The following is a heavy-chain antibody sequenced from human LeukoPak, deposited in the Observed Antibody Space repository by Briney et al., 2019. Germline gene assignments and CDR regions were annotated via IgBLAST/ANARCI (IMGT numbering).Heavy chain of an antibody. J-gene: IGHJ4*02. D-gene: IGHD4-17*01. CDR3: ARASDYGDYGGDY. Sequence: PGGSLRLSCEASGFTFTNYAMAWVRQGPGKGLEWVSGITGSGGKTYYADSVRGRFTISRDNSKNTLYLQMNSLRPEDTAVYYCARASDYGDYGGDYWGQGTLVTVSS. CDR1: GFTFTNYA. V-gene: IGHV3-23*01. CDR2: ITGSGGKT.